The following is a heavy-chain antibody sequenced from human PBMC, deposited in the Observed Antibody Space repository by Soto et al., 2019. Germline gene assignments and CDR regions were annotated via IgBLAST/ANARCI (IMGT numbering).Heavy chain of an antibody. V-gene: IGHV3-7*03. D-gene: IGHD2-15*01. Sequence: GGSLRLSCAASGFTFSSYWMSWVRQAPGKGLEWVANIKQDGSEKYYVDSVKGRFTISRDNAKNSLYLQMNSLRAEDTAVYYCARAGSRPAEGSGQSYYYYGMDVWGQGTTVTVSS. CDR2: IKQDGSEK. CDR1: GFTFSSYW. CDR3: ARAGSRPAEGSGQSYYYYGMDV. J-gene: IGHJ6*02.